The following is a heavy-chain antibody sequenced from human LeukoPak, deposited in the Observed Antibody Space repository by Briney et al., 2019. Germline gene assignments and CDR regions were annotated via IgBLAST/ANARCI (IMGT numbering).Heavy chain of an antibody. D-gene: IGHD7-27*01. J-gene: IGHJ4*02. V-gene: IGHV3-30-3*01. CDR3: AGSLGPLTEY. CDR2: ISYDGSNK. Sequence: GGSLRLSCAASGFTFSSYAMHWVRQAPGKGLEWVAVISYDGSNKYYADSVKGRFTISRDNSKNTLYLQMNSLRAEDTAVYYCAGSLGPLTEYWGQGTLVTVSS. CDR1: GFTFSSYA.